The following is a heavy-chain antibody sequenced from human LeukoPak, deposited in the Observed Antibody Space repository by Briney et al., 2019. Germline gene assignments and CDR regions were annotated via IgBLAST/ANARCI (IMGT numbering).Heavy chain of an antibody. CDR1: GFTFDDYG. V-gene: IGHV3-20*04. CDR2: INWNGGST. J-gene: IGHJ6*03. CDR3: ARGGGYADYYMDV. Sequence: GGSLRLSCAASGFTFDDYGMSWVRQAPGKGLEWVSGINWNGGSTGYADSVKGRFTIFRDNAKNSLYLQVNSMRAKDTAFYYCARGGGYADYYMDVWGKGTTVTVSS. D-gene: IGHD5-12*01.